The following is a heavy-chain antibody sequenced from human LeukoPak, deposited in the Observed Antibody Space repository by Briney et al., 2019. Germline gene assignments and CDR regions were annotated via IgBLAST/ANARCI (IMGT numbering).Heavy chain of an antibody. CDR2: ISPDGSST. CDR3: AREYSSSSGRACDY. D-gene: IGHD6-6*01. V-gene: IGHV3-74*01. J-gene: IGHJ4*02. Sequence: PGGSLRLSCADSGFTFSTYWIHWVRQAPGKGLVWVSRISPDGSSTTYADSVKDRFIISRDNAQNTVYLQMSSLRVEDTAVYYCAREYSSSSGRACDYGGQGTLVTASS. CDR1: GFTFSTYW.